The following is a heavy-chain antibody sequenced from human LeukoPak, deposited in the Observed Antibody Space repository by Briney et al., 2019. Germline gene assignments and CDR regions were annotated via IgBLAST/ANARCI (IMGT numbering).Heavy chain of an antibody. D-gene: IGHD2-21*01. Sequence: ASVTVSCKASGHTFTGYYMHWVRQAPGQGLEWMGRINPNSGGTNYAQKFQGRVTMTRDTSISTAYMELSRLRSEDTAVYYCARGLIAGQEDPDYWGQGTLVTVSS. V-gene: IGHV1-2*06. CDR3: ARGLIAGQEDPDY. J-gene: IGHJ4*02. CDR1: GHTFTGYY. CDR2: INPNSGGT.